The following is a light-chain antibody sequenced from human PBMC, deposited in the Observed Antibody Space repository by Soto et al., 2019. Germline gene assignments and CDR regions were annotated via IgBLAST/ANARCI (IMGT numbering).Light chain of an antibody. CDR1: SSDVGGYNY. CDR2: DVT. Sequence: QSVLTQPASVSVSPGLSITISCTGTSSDVGGYNYVSWYQQHPVKAPKLMIYDVTIRPSGVSDRFSGSKSGNTASLTISGLQAEDEAHYYCSSYTSSSTPYVFGTGTMVTVL. CDR3: SSYTSSSTPYV. V-gene: IGLV2-14*01. J-gene: IGLJ1*01.